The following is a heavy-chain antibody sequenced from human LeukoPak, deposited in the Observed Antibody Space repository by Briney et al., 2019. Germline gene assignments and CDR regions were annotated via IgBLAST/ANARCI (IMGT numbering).Heavy chain of an antibody. CDR2: INHSGST. CDR3: ARGGGATTVTHYGMDV. CDR1: GGSFSGYY. Sequence: PSETLSLTCAVYGGSFSGYYWSWIRQPPGKGLEWIGEINHSGSTNYNPSLKSRVTISVDTSKNQFSLKLSSVTAADTAVYYCARGGGATTVTHYGMDVWGQGTTVTVSS. V-gene: IGHV4-34*01. D-gene: IGHD4-11*01. J-gene: IGHJ6*02.